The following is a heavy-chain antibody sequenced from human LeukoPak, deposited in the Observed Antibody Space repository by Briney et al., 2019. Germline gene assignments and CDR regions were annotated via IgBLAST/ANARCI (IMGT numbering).Heavy chain of an antibody. CDR1: GYTFTSYG. V-gene: IGHV1-18*01. J-gene: IGHJ3*02. Sequence: GASVKVSCKASGYTFTSYGISWVRQAPGQGLEWMGWISAYNGNTNYAQKLQGRVTMTTDTSTSTAYMELRSLRSDDTAVYYCARDNLVATTDAFDIWGQGTMVTVSS. CDR3: ARDNLVATTDAFDI. D-gene: IGHD5-12*01. CDR2: ISAYNGNT.